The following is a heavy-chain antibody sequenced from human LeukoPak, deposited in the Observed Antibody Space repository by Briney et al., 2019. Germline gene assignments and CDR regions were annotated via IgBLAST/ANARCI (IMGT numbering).Heavy chain of an antibody. CDR1: GGSISGYY. CDR2: IYTDGST. D-gene: IGHD3-10*01. J-gene: IGHJ4*02. V-gene: IGHV4-4*07. CDR3: ARTTYGSGSYWGFDY. Sequence: SETLSLTCTVSGGSISGYYWSWIWQPAGKGLEWIGRIYTDGSTSYNPSLKSRVTISVDTSKNQFSLKLSSVTAADTAVYYCARTTYGSGSYWGFDYWGQGTLVTVSS.